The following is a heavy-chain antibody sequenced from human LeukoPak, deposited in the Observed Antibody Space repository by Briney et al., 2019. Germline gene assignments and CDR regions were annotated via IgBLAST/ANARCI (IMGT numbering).Heavy chain of an antibody. CDR1: GYTFTGYY. D-gene: IGHD2-2*01. V-gene: IGHV1-2*02. CDR2: INPNSGGT. Sequence: ASVKVFCKASGYTFTGYYMHWVRQAPGQGLEWMGWINPNSGGTNYAQKFQGRVTMTRDTSISTAYMELSRLRSDDTAVYYCARGDQLPRSYYYYYYMDVWGKGTTVTVSS. CDR3: ARGDQLPRSYYYYYYMDV. J-gene: IGHJ6*03.